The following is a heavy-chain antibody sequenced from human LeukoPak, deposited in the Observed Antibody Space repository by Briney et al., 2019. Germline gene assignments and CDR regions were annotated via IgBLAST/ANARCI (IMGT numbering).Heavy chain of an antibody. CDR2: INPNSGGT. CDR3: ARSGDSSGPGLYYYGMDV. D-gene: IGHD3-22*01. V-gene: IGHV1-2*04. CDR1: GYTFTGYY. J-gene: IGHJ6*02. Sequence: GASVKVSCKASGYTFTGYYMHWVRQAPGQGLEWMGWINPNSGGTNYAQKFQGWVTMTRDTSISTAYMELSRLRSDDTAVYYCARSGDSSGPGLYYYGMDVWGQGTTVTVSS.